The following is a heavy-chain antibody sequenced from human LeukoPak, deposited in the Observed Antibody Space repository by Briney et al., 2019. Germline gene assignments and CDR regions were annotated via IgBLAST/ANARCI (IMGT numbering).Heavy chain of an antibody. J-gene: IGHJ4*02. D-gene: IGHD3-22*01. CDR2: ISGSAGST. CDR3: AKPYYYDSSGYFSRTRDRPYYFDY. Sequence: GGSLRLSCAASGFTFSSYAISWVRQPPGKGLEWVSAISGSAGSTYYADSVKGRFTISRDNSKKTLYMQMNSLRAEETAVYYCAKPYYYDSSGYFSRTRDRPYYFDYWGQGTLVTVSS. CDR1: GFTFSSYA. V-gene: IGHV3-23*01.